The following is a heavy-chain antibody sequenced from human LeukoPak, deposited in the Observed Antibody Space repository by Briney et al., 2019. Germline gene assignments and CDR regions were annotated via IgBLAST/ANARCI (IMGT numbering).Heavy chain of an antibody. Sequence: PGGSLRLSCAASGFTFSNYEMNWVRQAPGKGLEWVSYISDSGSSIYYADSVKGRLTISRDNAKNSLYLQMNSLRAEDTAVYYCASVTIVGPTADYWGQGTLVTVSS. V-gene: IGHV3-48*03. CDR1: GFTFSNYE. CDR3: ASVTIVGPTADY. CDR2: ISDSGSSI. J-gene: IGHJ4*02. D-gene: IGHD1-26*01.